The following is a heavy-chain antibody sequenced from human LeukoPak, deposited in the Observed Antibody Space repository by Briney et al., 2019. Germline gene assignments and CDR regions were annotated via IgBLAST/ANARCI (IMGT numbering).Heavy chain of an antibody. J-gene: IGHJ5*02. CDR1: GYTFTGYY. V-gene: IGHV1-2*06. Sequence: GASVKVSCKASGYTFTGYYMHWVRQAPGQGLEWMGRINPNSVGTNYAQKFQGRVTMARDTSISTAYMELSRLRSDDTAVYYCARTTVTTNWFDPWGQGTLVTVSS. CDR2: INPNSVGT. CDR3: ARTTVTTNWFDP. D-gene: IGHD4-11*01.